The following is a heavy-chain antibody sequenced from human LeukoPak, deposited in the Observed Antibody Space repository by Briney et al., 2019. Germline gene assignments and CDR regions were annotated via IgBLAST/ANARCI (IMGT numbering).Heavy chain of an antibody. CDR3: ESLGATTSYSYYYMDV. V-gene: IGHV4-39*01. CDR2: IYYSGST. CDR1: GGSISSSSYY. D-gene: IGHD1-26*01. J-gene: IGHJ6*03. Sequence: SETLSLTCTVSGGSISSSSYYWGWIRQPPGKGLEWIGSIYYSGSTYYNPSLKSRVTISVDTSKNQFSLNLSSVTAADTAVYYCESLGATTSYSYYYMDVWGKGTTVTVSS.